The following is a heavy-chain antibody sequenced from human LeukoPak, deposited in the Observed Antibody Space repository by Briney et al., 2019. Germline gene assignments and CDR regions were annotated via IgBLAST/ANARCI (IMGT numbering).Heavy chain of an antibody. J-gene: IGHJ5*02. CDR3: ARVLKRGYSYGP. V-gene: IGHV1-18*01. Sequence: ASVKVSCKASGYTFTSYGISWVRRAPGQGLEWLGWISAYNGNTNYAQKLQGRVTMTTDTSTSTAYMELRSLRSDDTAVYYCARVLKRGYSYGPWGQGTLVTVSS. D-gene: IGHD5-18*01. CDR1: GYTFTSYG. CDR2: ISAYNGNT.